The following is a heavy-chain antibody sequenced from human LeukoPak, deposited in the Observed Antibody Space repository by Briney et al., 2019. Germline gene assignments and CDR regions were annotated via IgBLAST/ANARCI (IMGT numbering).Heavy chain of an antibody. CDR1: GGSISSYY. D-gene: IGHD3-10*01. CDR2: IYYSGST. CDR3: AKIGDAGLGSHDY. Sequence: SETLSLTCTVSGGSISSYYWSWIRQPPGKGLEWIGYIYYSGSTNYNPSLESRVTISVDTSKNQFSLKLSSVTAADTAVYYCAKIGDAGLGSHDYWGQGTLVTISS. V-gene: IGHV4-59*01. J-gene: IGHJ4*02.